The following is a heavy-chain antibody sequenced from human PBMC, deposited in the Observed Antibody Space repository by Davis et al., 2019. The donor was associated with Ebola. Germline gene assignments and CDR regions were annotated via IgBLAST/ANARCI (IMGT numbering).Heavy chain of an antibody. CDR1: GGSISSSSYY. CDR3: ARAPTTVTSNWFDP. V-gene: IGHV4-39*07. J-gene: IGHJ5*02. Sequence: MPSETLSLTCTVSGGSISSSSYYWGWIRQPPGKGLEWIGSIYYSGSTYYNPSLKSRVTISVDTSKNQFSLKLSSVTAADTAVYYCARAPTTVTSNWFDPWGQGTLVTVSS. D-gene: IGHD4-17*01. CDR2: IYYSGST.